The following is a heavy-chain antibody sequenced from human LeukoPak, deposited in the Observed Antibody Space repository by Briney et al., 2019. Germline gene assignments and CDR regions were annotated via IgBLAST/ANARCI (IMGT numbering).Heavy chain of an antibody. Sequence: GASVKVSCKASGYTFTDYTMHWLRQAPGQRLDWMGWINGGSGYTKYSPEFQGRVTITRDTSASTAYMELSSLRSEDTAVYYCAREDDYGGNSEAFDIWGQGTMVTVSS. CDR3: AREDDYGGNSEAFDI. CDR1: GYTFTDYT. D-gene: IGHD4-23*01. CDR2: INGGSGYT. V-gene: IGHV1-3*03. J-gene: IGHJ3*02.